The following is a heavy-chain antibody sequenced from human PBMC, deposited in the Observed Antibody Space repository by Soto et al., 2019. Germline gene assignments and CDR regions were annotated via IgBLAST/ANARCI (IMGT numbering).Heavy chain of an antibody. J-gene: IGHJ3*02. V-gene: IGHV3-7*03. CDR3: ARDLRVWGSGDRGGHDAFDI. CDR1: GFTFSSYW. D-gene: IGHD7-27*01. CDR2: IKQDGSEK. Sequence: GGSLRLSCAASGFTFSSYWMSWVRQAPGKGLEWVANIKQDGSEKYYVDSVKGRFTISRDNAKNSLYLQMNSLRAEDTAVYYCARDLRVWGSGDRGGHDAFDIWGQGTMVTVSS.